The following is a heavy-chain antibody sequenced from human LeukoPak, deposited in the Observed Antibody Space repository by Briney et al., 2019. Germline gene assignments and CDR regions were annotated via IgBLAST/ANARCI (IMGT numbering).Heavy chain of an antibody. V-gene: IGHV4-59*01. CDR2: IYYSGST. J-gene: IGHJ4*02. CDR1: GXSFSSNY. CDR3: ARDVGYYFDY. D-gene: IGHD5-12*01. Sequence: PSETLSLTCSVSGXSFSSNYGSWIRQPPGRGLEWIGYIYYSGSTNYNPSLESRVTISVDTSKNQFSLKLSSVTAADTAVYYCARDVGYYFDYWGQGTLVTVSS.